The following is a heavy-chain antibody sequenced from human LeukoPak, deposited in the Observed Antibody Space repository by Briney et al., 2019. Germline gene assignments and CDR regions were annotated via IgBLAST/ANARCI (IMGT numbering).Heavy chain of an antibody. D-gene: IGHD6-19*01. CDR2: IIPIFGTA. CDR3: ASKTGYNSGWYGYY. Sequence: SVKVSCKASGGTFSSYAISWVRQAPGQGLEWMGGIIPIFGTANYAQKFQGRVTITADESTSTAYMELSSLRSEDTAVYYCASKTGYNSGWYGYYWGQGTLVTVSS. CDR1: GGTFSSYA. V-gene: IGHV1-69*01. J-gene: IGHJ4*02.